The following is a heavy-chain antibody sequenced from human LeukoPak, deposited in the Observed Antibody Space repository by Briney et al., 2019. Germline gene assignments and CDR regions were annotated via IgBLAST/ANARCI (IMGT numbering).Heavy chain of an antibody. Sequence: PGGSLRLSCAASGFTFSSYAMSWVRQAPGKGLEWVSAISGSGGSTYYADSVKGRFTISRDNSKNTLYLQMNSLRAEDTAVHYCAKVIYDILTGGHYYYYYMDVWGKGTTVTVSS. CDR3: AKVIYDILTGGHYYYYYMDV. D-gene: IGHD3-9*01. J-gene: IGHJ6*03. CDR1: GFTFSSYA. CDR2: ISGSGGST. V-gene: IGHV3-23*01.